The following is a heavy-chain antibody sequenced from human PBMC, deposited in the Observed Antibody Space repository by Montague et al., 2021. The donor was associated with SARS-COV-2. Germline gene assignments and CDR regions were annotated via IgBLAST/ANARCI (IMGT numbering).Heavy chain of an antibody. CDR3: VRDHPYGGPRGAYDI. D-gene: IGHD4-23*01. CDR1: GGSITSYY. V-gene: IGHV4-59*01. Sequence: SETLSLTCTVSGGSITSYYWSWIRQPPGRGLEWIAYIYDGGAVNNNPSLGSRVTISTDTSKNQLSLKVNSVTAADTAVYYCVRDHPYGGPRGAYDIWGQGTVVTVSS. J-gene: IGHJ3*02. CDR2: IYDGGAV.